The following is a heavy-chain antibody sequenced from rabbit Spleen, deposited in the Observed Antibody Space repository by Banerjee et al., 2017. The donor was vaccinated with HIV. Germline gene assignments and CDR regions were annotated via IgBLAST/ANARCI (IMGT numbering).Heavy chain of an antibody. CDR2: IDPVFGST. CDR1: GFDFSSYY. CDR3: ARDRDSSNDL. D-gene: IGHD1-1*01. J-gene: IGHJ4*01. Sequence: QLKETGGGLVQPGGSLTLSCKASGFDFSSYYMSWVRQAPGKGLEWIGYIDPVFGSTYYASWVNGRFTISSDNVQNTVDLQMNSLTAADTATYFCARDRDSSNDLWGPGTLVTVS. V-gene: IGHV1S7*01.